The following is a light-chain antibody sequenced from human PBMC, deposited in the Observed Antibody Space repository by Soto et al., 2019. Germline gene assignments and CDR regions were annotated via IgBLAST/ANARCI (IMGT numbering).Light chain of an antibody. Sequence: QSVLTQPPSASGTPGQRVTISCSGSSSNIGSNTVNWYQQLPGTAPKLLIYSDNQRSSGVSDRFSGSKSGTSASLAISGLQSEDEADYYCATWDYSLNVNWVFGGGTKLTVL. CDR3: ATWDYSLNVNWV. J-gene: IGLJ3*02. CDR2: SDN. CDR1: SSNIGSNT. V-gene: IGLV1-44*01.